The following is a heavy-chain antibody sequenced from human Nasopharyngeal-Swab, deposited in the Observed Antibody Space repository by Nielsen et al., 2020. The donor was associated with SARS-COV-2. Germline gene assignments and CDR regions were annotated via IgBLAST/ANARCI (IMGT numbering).Heavy chain of an antibody. V-gene: IGHV3-33*01. CDR2: IWYDGSNK. J-gene: IGHJ4*02. CDR3: ARDDGGLGDY. CDR1: GFTFSSYG. Sequence: GESLKISCAASGFTFSSYGMHWVRQAPGKGLEWVAVIWYDGSNKYYADSVKGRFTISRDNSKNTLYLQMNSLRAEDTAVYFCARDDGGLGDYWGQGTLVTVSS. D-gene: IGHD3-10*01.